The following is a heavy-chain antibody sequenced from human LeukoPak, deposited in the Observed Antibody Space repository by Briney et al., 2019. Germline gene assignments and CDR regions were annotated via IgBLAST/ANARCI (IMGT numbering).Heavy chain of an antibody. CDR1: GYTFTSYY. CDR2: INPSGAST. CDR3: ARVVGSSGYLY. V-gene: IGHV1-46*01. Sequence: ASVKVSCKASGYTFTSYYMHWVRQAPGQGLEWMGIINPSGASTSYAQKFQGRVTMTRDTSTSTVYMELSSPRSEDTAVYYCARVVGSSGYLYWGQGTLVTVSS. D-gene: IGHD3-22*01. J-gene: IGHJ4*02.